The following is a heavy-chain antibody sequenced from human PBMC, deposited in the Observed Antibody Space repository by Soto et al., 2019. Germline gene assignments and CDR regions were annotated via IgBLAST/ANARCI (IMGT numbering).Heavy chain of an antibody. V-gene: IGHV4-59*01. CDR2: IYYSGST. CDR3: ARAGYYYDSSGQSGWFDP. Sequence: SATLSLTCTVSGGSISSYYWSWIRQPPGKGLEWIGYIYYSGSTNYNPSLKSRVTISVDTSKNQFSLKLSSVTAADTAVYYCARAGYYYDSSGQSGWFDPWGQGTLVTVS. D-gene: IGHD3-22*01. CDR1: GGSISSYY. J-gene: IGHJ5*02.